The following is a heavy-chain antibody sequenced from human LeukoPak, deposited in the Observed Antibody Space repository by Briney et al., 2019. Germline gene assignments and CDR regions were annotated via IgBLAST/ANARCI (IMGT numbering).Heavy chain of an antibody. V-gene: IGHV3-23*01. CDR1: GFTFSTYA. Sequence: GGSLRLSCAASGFTFSTYALSWVRQAPGKGLEWVLGLSDSGRTTYYADSVKGRFTSSRDNSKNTLYLQMNSLRAEDTAIYYCAKELLGYCSSTSCWGGFDYWGQGTLVTVSS. CDR3: AKELLGYCSSTSCWGGFDY. J-gene: IGHJ4*02. CDR2: LSDSGRTT. D-gene: IGHD2-2*01.